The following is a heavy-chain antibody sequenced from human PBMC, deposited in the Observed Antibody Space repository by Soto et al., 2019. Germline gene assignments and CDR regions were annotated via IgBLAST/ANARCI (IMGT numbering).Heavy chain of an antibody. CDR3: ARGNINVVGGLVSWFDP. Sequence: QLRLQESGSGLVRPSQTLSLTCTVSGGYINSTGFTANWIRQSPGKGLEWIGYIYQSGSTFYNPYLRSRVTISADRSKNQFSLNLNSVTAADTAVYYCARGNINVVGGLVSWFDPWGQGTLVTVSS. J-gene: IGHJ5*02. CDR1: GGYINSTGFT. CDR2: IYQSGST. V-gene: IGHV4-30-2*06. D-gene: IGHD3-16*01.